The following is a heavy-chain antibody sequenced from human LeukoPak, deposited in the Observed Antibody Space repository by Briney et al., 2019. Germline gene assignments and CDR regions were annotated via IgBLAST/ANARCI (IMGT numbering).Heavy chain of an antibody. J-gene: IGHJ4*02. Sequence: ASVKVSCKASGYTFSDYDFNWMRQATGQGLEWMGWMNPNSGGTGYSRKFQARVTITRDTSASTAYMELSSLRSEDTAVYYCARTTAMVTIFDYWGQGTLVTVSS. V-gene: IGHV1-8*01. CDR1: GYTFSDYD. CDR3: ARTTAMVTIFDY. CDR2: MNPNSGGT. D-gene: IGHD5-18*01.